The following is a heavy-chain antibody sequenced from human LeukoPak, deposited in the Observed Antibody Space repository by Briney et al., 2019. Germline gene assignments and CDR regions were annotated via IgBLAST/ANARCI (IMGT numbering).Heavy chain of an antibody. CDR2: INWNSGST. D-gene: IGHD2-2*01. CDR1: AFTFHDYG. CDR3: ARAKDCSSITCPFDI. J-gene: IGHJ3*02. V-gene: IGHV3-20*04. Sequence: GGSLRLSCAASAFTFHDYGMSWVRQAPGKGQEWVSSINWNSGSTGYADSVKGRFSISRDNGKNSLYLQMNSLRAEDTALYYCARAKDCSSITCPFDIWGQGTMVTVSS.